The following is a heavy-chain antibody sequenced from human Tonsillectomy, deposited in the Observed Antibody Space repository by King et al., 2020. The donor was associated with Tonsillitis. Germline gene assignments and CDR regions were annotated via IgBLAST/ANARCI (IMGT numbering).Heavy chain of an antibody. CDR1: GFTFSSYG. Sequence: VQLVESGGGVVQPGRSLRLSCAASGFTFSSYGMHWVRQAPGKGLEWVAVISYDGSNKYYADSVKGRFTISRDNSKNTLYLQMNSLGAEDTAVYYIAKKRSLKYSSGWYETYYYYGMDVWGQGTTVTVSS. CDR2: ISYDGSNK. CDR3: AKKRSLKYSSGWYETYYYYGMDV. J-gene: IGHJ6*02. V-gene: IGHV3-30*18. D-gene: IGHD6-13*01.